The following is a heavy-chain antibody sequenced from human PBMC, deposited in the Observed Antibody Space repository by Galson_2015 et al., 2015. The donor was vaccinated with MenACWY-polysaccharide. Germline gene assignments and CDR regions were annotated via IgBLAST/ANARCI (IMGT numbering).Heavy chain of an antibody. D-gene: IGHD5-24*01. J-gene: IGHJ4*02. CDR3: SHGTHDPMAVVPPGFDY. CDR2: IKSRANGGTI. Sequence: SLRLSCAASGFTFSNAWMNWVRQAPGKGLEWVGRIKSRANGGTIDYAAPVKGRFTISRDDSKNTLYVQMNSLKTEDTAVYYCSHGTHDPMAVVPPGFDYWGQGTLVPVSS. CDR1: GFTFSNAW. V-gene: IGHV3-15*01.